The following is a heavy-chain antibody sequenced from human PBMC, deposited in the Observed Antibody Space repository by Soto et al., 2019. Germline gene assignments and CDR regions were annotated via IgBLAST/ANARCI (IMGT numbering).Heavy chain of an antibody. V-gene: IGHV1-69*13. CDR2: IIPIFGTA. D-gene: IGHD3-22*01. CDR3: AMVSDPLHGSGYEHY. J-gene: IGHJ4*02. CDR1: GGTFSSYA. Sequence: SVKVSCKASGGTFSSYAISWVRQAPGQGLEWMGGIIPIFGTANYAQKFQGRVTITADESTSTAYMELSSLRSEDTAVYYCAMVSDPLHGSGYEHYSGQGTLVTVSS.